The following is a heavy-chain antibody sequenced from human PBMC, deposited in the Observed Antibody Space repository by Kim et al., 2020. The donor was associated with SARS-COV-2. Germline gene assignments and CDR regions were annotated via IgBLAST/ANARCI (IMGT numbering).Heavy chain of an antibody. CDR2: TYYRSKWYN. CDR1: GDSVSSNSAA. J-gene: IGHJ6*02. Sequence: SQTLSLTCAISGDSVSSNSAAWNWIRQSPSRGLEWLGRTYYRSKWYNDYAVSVKSRITINPDTSKSQFSLQLNSVTPEDTAVYYCAREGDCSGGSCYTYYYYGMDVWGQGTTVTVSS. V-gene: IGHV6-1*01. D-gene: IGHD2-15*01. CDR3: AREGDCSGGSCYTYYYYGMDV.